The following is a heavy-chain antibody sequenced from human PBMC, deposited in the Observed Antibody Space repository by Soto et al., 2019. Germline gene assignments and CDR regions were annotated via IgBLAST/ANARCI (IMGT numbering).Heavy chain of an antibody. CDR3: ALTAGYCTNGVCYTWFDP. D-gene: IGHD2-8*01. J-gene: IGHJ5*02. V-gene: IGHV4-59*01. CDR2: IYYSGST. Sequence: PSETLSLTCTVSGGSISSYYWSWIRQPPGKELEWIGYIYYSGSTNYNPSLKSRVTISVDTSKNQFSLKLSSVTAADTAVYYCALTAGYCTNGVCYTWFDPWGQGTLVTVSS. CDR1: GGSISSYY.